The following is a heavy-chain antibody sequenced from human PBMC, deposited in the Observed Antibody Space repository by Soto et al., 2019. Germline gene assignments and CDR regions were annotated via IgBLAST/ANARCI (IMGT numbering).Heavy chain of an antibody. CDR1: GFTVSSHY. Sequence: ELQLVASGGGLVQPGGSLRLSCAASGFTVSSHYMRWVRQAPGKGLEWVSLIYSGGDTHYADSVKGRSTISRDNSKNTLYLQMNSLRAEDTAVYYCARDGTYNWVGGQGILVTVSS. V-gene: IGHV3-66*01. CDR2: IYSGGDT. J-gene: IGHJ4*02. D-gene: IGHD1-1*01. CDR3: ARDGTYNWV.